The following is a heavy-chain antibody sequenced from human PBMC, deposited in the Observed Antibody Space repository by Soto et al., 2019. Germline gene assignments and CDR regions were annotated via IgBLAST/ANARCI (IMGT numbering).Heavy chain of an antibody. CDR3: ARLLRYCSSTSCYFDY. J-gene: IGHJ4*02. V-gene: IGHV4-59*08. CDR1: GGSISSYY. D-gene: IGHD2-2*01. CDR2: IYYSGST. Sequence: SETLSLTCTVSGGSISSYYWSWIRQPPGKGLEWIGYIYYSGSTNYNPSLKSRVTISVDTSKNQFSLKLSSVTAADTAVYYCARLLRYCSSTSCYFDYWGQGTLVTVS.